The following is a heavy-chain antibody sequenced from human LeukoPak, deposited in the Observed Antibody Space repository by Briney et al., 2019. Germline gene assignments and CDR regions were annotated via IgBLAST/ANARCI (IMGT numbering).Heavy chain of an antibody. V-gene: IGHV1-3*03. CDR1: GYTFTSYA. D-gene: IGHD4-23*01. CDR3: ARTTVVTSWFDP. Sequence: ASVTVSCKASGYTFTSYAMHWVRQAPGQRLEWMGWINAGNGNTKYSQEFQGRVTITRDTSASTAYMELSSLRSEDMAVYYCARTTVVTSWFDPWGQGTLVTVSS. J-gene: IGHJ5*02. CDR2: INAGNGNT.